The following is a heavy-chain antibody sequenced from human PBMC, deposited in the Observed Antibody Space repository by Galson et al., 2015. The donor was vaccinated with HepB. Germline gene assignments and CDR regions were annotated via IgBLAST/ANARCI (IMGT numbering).Heavy chain of an antibody. V-gene: IGHV1-2*07. J-gene: IGHJ4*02. Sequence: SVKVACKASGYTFTGYYMHWGRQAPGQGLEWMGWINPNSGGTNYAHKFQGRVTMTRDTSISTAYMDLSRLRSDDTAVYYCARDTAMVPDYWGQGTLVTVSS. D-gene: IGHD5-18*01. CDR2: INPNSGGT. CDR3: ARDTAMVPDY. CDR1: GYTFTGYY.